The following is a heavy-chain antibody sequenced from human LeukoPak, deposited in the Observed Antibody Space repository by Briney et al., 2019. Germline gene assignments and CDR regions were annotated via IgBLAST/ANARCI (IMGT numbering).Heavy chain of an antibody. CDR2: IKSDESER. Sequence: GGSLRLSCVGSGFTFSDYWRSGVRQAPGKGLEGVANIKSDESERFFLDSVKGRFTISRDNAKNSVYLQMSSLRAEDTGVYYCATTLNIATPGHLWGQGALVTVSS. V-gene: IGHV3-7*01. CDR3: ATTLNIATPGHL. J-gene: IGHJ4*02. CDR1: GFTFSDYW. D-gene: IGHD6-13*01.